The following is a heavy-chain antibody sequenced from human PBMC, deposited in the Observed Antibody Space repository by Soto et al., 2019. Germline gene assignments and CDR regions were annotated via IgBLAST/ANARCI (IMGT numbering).Heavy chain of an antibody. Sequence: SETLSLTCTVSGGSISSYYWSWIRQPPGKGLEWIGYIYYSGSTNYNPSLKSRVTISVDTSKNQFSLKLSSVTAADTAVYYCARLRPNVRFLEWSLDYWGQGTLVTVSS. CDR1: GGSISSYY. CDR3: ARLRPNVRFLEWSLDY. CDR2: IYYSGST. V-gene: IGHV4-59*08. J-gene: IGHJ4*02. D-gene: IGHD3-3*01.